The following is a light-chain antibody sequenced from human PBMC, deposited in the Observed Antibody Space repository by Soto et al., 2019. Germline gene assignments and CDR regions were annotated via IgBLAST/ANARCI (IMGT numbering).Light chain of an antibody. Sequence: DIQMTQSPSSVSASVEDRVTITFPASQGISSWLAWYQQKPGKAPKLLIYAASSLQSGVPSRFSGSGSGTDFTLTISSLEPEDFAVYYCQQRSSWPLTFGGGTKVDIK. V-gene: IGKV1D-12*01. J-gene: IGKJ4*01. CDR1: QGISSW. CDR2: AAS. CDR3: QQRSSWPLT.